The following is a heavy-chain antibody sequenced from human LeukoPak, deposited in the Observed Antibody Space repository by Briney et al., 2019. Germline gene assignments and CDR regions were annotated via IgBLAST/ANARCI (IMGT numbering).Heavy chain of an antibody. V-gene: IGHV3-21*06. CDR1: GFTFSSYS. Sequence: PGGALRLSCAASGFTFSSYSMNWVRQAPGKGLEGVSSISSSSIYIFYADSVKGRFTISRDNAKNSLYLQMDSLRVEDTAEYYCARDPYSGNYGAYYYYYMDVWGKGTTVTVSS. J-gene: IGHJ6*03. D-gene: IGHD1-26*01. CDR2: ISSSSIYI. CDR3: ARDPYSGNYGAYYYYYMDV.